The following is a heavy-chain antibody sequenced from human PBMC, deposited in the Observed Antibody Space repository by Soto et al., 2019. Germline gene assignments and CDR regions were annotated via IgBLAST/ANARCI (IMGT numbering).Heavy chain of an antibody. CDR2: ISGSGGST. V-gene: IGHV3-23*01. J-gene: IGHJ4*02. CDR3: AKDPRNYDILTGYYTIDY. Sequence: GGSLRLSCATSGFTFSSYAMSWVRQAPGKGLEWVSAISGSGGSTYYADSVKGRFTISRDNSKNTLYLQMNSLRAEDTVVYYCAKDPRNYDILTGYYTIDYWGQGTLVTVSS. CDR1: GFTFSSYA. D-gene: IGHD3-9*01.